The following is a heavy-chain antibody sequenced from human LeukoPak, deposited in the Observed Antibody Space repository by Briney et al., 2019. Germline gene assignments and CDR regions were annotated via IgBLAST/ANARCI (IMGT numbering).Heavy chain of an antibody. Sequence: PGGSLRLSCAASGFTFSTYAMSWVRQAPGKGLEWVSSINNSGGSTYYADSVKGRFTISRDNSKNTLYLQMNSLRAEDTAVYYCAKVDGSDAFDIWGQGTMVTVSS. CDR2: INNSGGST. CDR1: GFTFSTYA. CDR3: AKVDGSDAFDI. V-gene: IGHV3-23*01. J-gene: IGHJ3*02.